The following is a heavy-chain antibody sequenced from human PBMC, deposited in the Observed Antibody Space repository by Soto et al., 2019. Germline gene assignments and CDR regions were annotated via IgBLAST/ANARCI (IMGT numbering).Heavy chain of an antibody. Sequence: EVQLLESGGNLVQPGGSLRLSCAGSGYTFSSSIMSWVRQAPGKGLEWVSTFSGSSGNSYYADSAKGRFTISRDKSKNTLYRQMNSLRAEDTALYYCAKRGHNFFDCWGQGTLVTVSS. D-gene: IGHD5-12*01. J-gene: IGHJ4*02. V-gene: IGHV3-23*01. CDR1: GYTFSSSI. CDR2: FSGSSGNS. CDR3: AKRGHNFFDC.